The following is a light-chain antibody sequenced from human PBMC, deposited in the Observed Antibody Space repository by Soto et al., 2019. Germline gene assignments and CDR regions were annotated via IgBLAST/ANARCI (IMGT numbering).Light chain of an antibody. J-gene: IGKJ5*01. CDR2: GAS. V-gene: IGKV3-20*01. CDR3: QQYGSSIT. CDR1: QSVSSSY. Sequence: IVLTQSPGILSLSPGERATLSCRASQSVSSSYLAWYQQKPGQAPRLLSYGASSRATGIPDSFSGSGSGTDFTLTISRLEPEDFAVYYCQQYGSSITFGQGKRREIK.